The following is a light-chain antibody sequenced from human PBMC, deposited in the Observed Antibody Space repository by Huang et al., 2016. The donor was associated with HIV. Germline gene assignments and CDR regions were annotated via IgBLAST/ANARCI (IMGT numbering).Light chain of an antibody. CDR1: QSVMDK. CDR2: ATS. Sequence: EIVMTQSPDTLSVSPGERATLSCRASQSVMDKLAWYQQKPGQAPRLLLHATSTRAAGVPARFSCSGSGTEFTLTISSLQSEDCGVYYCQQYESWPPLTFGGGTKVEIK. V-gene: IGKV3-15*01. J-gene: IGKJ4*01. CDR3: QQYESWPPLT.